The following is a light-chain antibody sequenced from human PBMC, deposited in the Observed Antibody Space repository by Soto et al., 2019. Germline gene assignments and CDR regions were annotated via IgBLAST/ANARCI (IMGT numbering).Light chain of an antibody. CDR2: DAS. CDR3: QQHT. J-gene: IGKJ2*01. Sequence: DIQMTQSPSTLSASVGDRVTITCRASQTISNWLAWYQQKPGKAPRLLIYDASTLESGVPSRFSGSASGTDCTLTLRDFQPYYCPPYYSQQHTFGQGTKLEIK. CDR1: QTISNW. V-gene: IGKV1-5*01.